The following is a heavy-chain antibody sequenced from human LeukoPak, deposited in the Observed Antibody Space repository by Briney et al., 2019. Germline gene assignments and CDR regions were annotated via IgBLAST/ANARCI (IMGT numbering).Heavy chain of an antibody. J-gene: IGHJ4*02. CDR2: ISSSSSYI. CDR1: GFTFSIYS. CDR3: ARAGYYDSSGTKGFGY. D-gene: IGHD3-22*01. V-gene: IGHV3-21*01. Sequence: GGSLRLSCAAAGFTFSIYSMNWVRQAPGKGLEWVSSISSSSSYIYYADSVKGRFTISRDNAKNSLYLQMNSLRAEDTAVYYCARAGYYDSSGTKGFGYWGQGTLVTVSS.